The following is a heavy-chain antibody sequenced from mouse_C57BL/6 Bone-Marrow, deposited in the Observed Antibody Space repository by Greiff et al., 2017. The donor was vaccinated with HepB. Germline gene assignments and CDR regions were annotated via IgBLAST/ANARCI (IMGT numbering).Heavy chain of an antibody. CDR3: ESNYYGSSSGFAY. Sequence: VQLQQSGPELVKPGASVKISCKASGYAFSSSWMNWVKQRPGKGLEWIGRIYPGDGDTNYNGKFKGKATLTADKSSSTAYMQLSSLTSEDAAVYFCESNYYGSSSGFAYWGQGTLVTVSA. D-gene: IGHD1-1*01. CDR2: IYPGDGDT. V-gene: IGHV1-82*01. CDR1: GYAFSSSW. J-gene: IGHJ3*01.